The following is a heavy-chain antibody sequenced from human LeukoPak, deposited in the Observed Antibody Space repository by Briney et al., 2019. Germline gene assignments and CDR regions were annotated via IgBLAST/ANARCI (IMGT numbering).Heavy chain of an antibody. CDR1: GYTFTGYY. D-gene: IGHD3-22*01. CDR3: ARAYYYDSSAAFDI. Sequence: ASVKVSCKASGYTFTGYYMHWVRQAPGQGLEWMGWIYPNSGGTNYAQKFQGRVTMTRDTSISTAYMELSRLRSDDTAVYYCARAYYYDSSAAFDIWGQGTMVTVSS. J-gene: IGHJ3*02. CDR2: IYPNSGGT. V-gene: IGHV1-2*02.